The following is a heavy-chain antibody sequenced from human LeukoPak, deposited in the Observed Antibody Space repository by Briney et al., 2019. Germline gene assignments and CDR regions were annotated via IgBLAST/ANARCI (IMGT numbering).Heavy chain of an antibody. CDR2: IYYSGST. Sequence: PSETLSLTCTVSGGSISSSSYYWGWIRQPPGKGLEWIGSIYYSGSTYYNPSLKSRVTISVDTSKNQFSLKLSSVTAADTAVYYCARGNVVFDYWGQGTLVTVSS. J-gene: IGHJ4*02. CDR1: GGSISSSSYY. V-gene: IGHV4-39*01. D-gene: IGHD1-1*01. CDR3: ARGNVVFDY.